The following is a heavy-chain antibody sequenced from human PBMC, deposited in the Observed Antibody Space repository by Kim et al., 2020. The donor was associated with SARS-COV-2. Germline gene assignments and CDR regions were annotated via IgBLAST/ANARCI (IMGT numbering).Heavy chain of an antibody. Sequence: SVKGRFTISRDNAKNSLYLQMNSLRAEDTAVYYCARAARRRGYSYGLGDYWGQGTLVTVSS. D-gene: IGHD5-18*01. CDR3: ARAARRRGYSYGLGDY. V-gene: IGHV3-7*04. J-gene: IGHJ4*02.